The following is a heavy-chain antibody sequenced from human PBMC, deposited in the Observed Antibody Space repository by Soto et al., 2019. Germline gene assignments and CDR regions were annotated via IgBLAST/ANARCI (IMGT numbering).Heavy chain of an antibody. CDR1: GESISSGGYY. CDR3: ARASSSSTAADY. Sequence: QVQLQESGPGLVKASQTLSLICSVSGESISSGGYYWSWIRHHPGKGLEWIGYIYDSESAYYNPSLTSRVTISMDTSKNHFAMKLSSVTGADTAVYYCARASSSSTAADYWGQGTLITVSS. CDR2: IYDSESA. J-gene: IGHJ4*02. V-gene: IGHV4-31*03. D-gene: IGHD6-6*01.